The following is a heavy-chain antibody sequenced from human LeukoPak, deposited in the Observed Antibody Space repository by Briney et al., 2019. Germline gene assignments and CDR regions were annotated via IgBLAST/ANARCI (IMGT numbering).Heavy chain of an antibody. CDR1: GFTFSSYE. D-gene: IGHD3-10*01. V-gene: IGHV3-48*03. J-gene: IGHJ4*02. Sequence: GGSLRLSCAASGFTFSSYEMNWVRQAPGKGLEWVSYISSSGNTIYYADSVKGRFTISRDNAKNSLYLLMNSLRAEDTAVYYCARAVGGDGSGSLWGPGTLVTVSS. CDR2: ISSSGNTI. CDR3: ARAVGGDGSGSL.